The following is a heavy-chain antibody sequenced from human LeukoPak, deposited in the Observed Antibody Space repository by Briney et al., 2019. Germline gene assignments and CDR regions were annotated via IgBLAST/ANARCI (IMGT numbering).Heavy chain of an antibody. CDR1: GFTFSDYA. V-gene: IGHV3-23*01. D-gene: IGHD4-4*01. J-gene: IGHJ4*02. CDR3: GKKVTGAAPFDN. CDR2: ISGGGGGT. Sequence: GGSLRLSCTASGFTFSDYAMSWVRQAPGKGLEWVSGISGGGGGTYYADSVKGRFTISRDNSKNTLHLQMNSLRAEDTAVYFCGKKVTGAAPFDNWGQGTLVTVSS.